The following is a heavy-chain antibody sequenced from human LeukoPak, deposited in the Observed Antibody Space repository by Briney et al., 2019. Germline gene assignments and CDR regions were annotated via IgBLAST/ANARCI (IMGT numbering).Heavy chain of an antibody. V-gene: IGHV3-30*02. CDR3: AKDQGYYDTSGYQYSFDY. J-gene: IGHJ4*02. Sequence: GGSLRLSCAASGSTFSTSGMHWVRQAPGKGLEWVAFIRYDGSNTYYADYVKGRFTISRDNSKNTLYLQMNSLRPDDTAVYYCAKDQGYYDTSGYQYSFDYWGQGTLVTVSS. D-gene: IGHD3-22*01. CDR1: GSTFSTSG. CDR2: IRYDGSNT.